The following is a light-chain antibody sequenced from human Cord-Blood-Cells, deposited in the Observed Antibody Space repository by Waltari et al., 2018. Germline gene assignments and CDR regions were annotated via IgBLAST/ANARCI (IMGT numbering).Light chain of an antibody. CDR3: CSYAGSSTWV. CDR1: SRDVGCDNL. CDR2: EGS. J-gene: IGLJ3*02. V-gene: IGLV2-23*01. Sequence: QSARTQPASVSGSPGQSITISRSGTSRDVGCDNLVSWYQQHPGKAPKLMIYEGSKRPSGVSNRFSGSKSGNTASLTISGLQAEDEADYYCCSYAGSSTWVFGGGTKLTVL.